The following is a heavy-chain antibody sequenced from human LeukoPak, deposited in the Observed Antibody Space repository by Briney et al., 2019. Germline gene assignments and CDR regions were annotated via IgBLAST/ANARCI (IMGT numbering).Heavy chain of an antibody. CDR1: GFTFDDYA. Sequence: GRSLRLSCAASGFTFDDYAMHWVRQAPGKGLEWVSGISWNSGSIGYADSVKGRFTISRDNAKNSLYLQMNSLRAEDTAVYYCAKASGDYVFDYWGQGTLVTVSS. CDR3: AKASGDYVFDY. D-gene: IGHD4-17*01. CDR2: ISWNSGSI. V-gene: IGHV3-9*01. J-gene: IGHJ4*02.